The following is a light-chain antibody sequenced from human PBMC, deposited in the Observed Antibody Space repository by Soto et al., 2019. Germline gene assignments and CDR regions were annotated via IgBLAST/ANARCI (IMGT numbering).Light chain of an antibody. CDR1: PNDVGGYNY. V-gene: IGLV2-14*01. CDR3: SSYTSSSTVV. J-gene: IGLJ2*01. Sequence: QSVLTQPASVSGSPGQSITISCTGTPNDVGGYNYVSWYQHHPGKAPKVMIYEVSNRPSGVSNRFSGSKSGKTASLTISGLQAEDEADYYCSSYTSSSTVVFGGGTKLTVL. CDR2: EVS.